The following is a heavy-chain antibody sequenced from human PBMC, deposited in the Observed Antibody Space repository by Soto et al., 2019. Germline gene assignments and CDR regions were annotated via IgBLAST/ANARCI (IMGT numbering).Heavy chain of an antibody. CDR2: IHYSGST. CDR1: GDSITTNSYF. J-gene: IGHJ5*02. D-gene: IGHD3-22*01. Sequence: SETLSLTCTVSGDSITTNSYFWAWIRQPPGKGLEWIGYIHYSGSTYYNPSLESRVIISVDTSKNQFSLKLSSVTAADTAVYYCARVQRNYHDSSGPSGTNNWFDPWGQGAPVTVSS. V-gene: IGHV4-30-4*08. CDR3: ARVQRNYHDSSGPSGTNNWFDP.